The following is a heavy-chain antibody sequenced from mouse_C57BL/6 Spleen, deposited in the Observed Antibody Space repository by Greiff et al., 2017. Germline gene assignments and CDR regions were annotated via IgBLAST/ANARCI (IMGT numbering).Heavy chain of an antibody. V-gene: IGHV1-64*01. Sequence: QVQLKQPGAELVKPGASVKLSCKASGYTFTSYWMHWVKQRPGQGLEWIGMIHPNSGSTNYNEKFKSKATLTVDKSSSTAYMQLSSLTSEDSAVYYCAREDYYYGSSTWFAYWGQGTLVTVSA. J-gene: IGHJ3*01. D-gene: IGHD1-1*01. CDR2: IHPNSGST. CDR3: AREDYYYGSSTWFAY. CDR1: GYTFTSYW.